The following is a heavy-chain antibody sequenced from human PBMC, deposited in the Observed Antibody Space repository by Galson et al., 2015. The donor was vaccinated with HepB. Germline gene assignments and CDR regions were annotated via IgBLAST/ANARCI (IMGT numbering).Heavy chain of an antibody. V-gene: IGHV3-7*01. CDR1: GFTFSSYW. CDR2: INEDGGEK. Sequence: SLRLSCAASGFTFSSYWMSWVRQAPGKGLEWVANINEDGGEKYYVDSLKGRFTISRDNAKNSLYLQMNSLRAEDTAVYYCARSGRGDVRGQGTTVTVSS. CDR3: ARSGRGDV. J-gene: IGHJ6*02. D-gene: IGHD6-25*01.